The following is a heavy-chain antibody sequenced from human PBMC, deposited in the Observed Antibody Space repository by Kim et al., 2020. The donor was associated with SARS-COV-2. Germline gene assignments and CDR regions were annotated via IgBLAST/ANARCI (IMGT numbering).Heavy chain of an antibody. CDR2: IWYDGSNK. J-gene: IGHJ4*02. V-gene: IGHV3-33*01. Sequence: GGSLRLSCAASGFTFSSYGMHWVRQAPGKGLEWVAVIWYDGSNKYYADSVKGRFTISRDNSKNTLYLQMNSLRAEDTAVYYCAREQRAAAGSLEYWGQGTLVTVSS. CDR3: AREQRAAAGSLEY. D-gene: IGHD6-13*01. CDR1: GFTFSSYG.